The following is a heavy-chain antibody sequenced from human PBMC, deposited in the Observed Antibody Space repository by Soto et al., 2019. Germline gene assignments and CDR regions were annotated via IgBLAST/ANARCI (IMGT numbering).Heavy chain of an antibody. CDR2: IYYSGST. Sequence: PSETLSLTCTVSGGSISSYYWSWIRQPPGKGLEWIGYIYYSGSTNYNPSLKSRVTISVDTSKNQFSLKLSSVTAADTAVYYCARHKVGVTLFDYWGQGTLVTVSS. CDR1: GGSISSYY. CDR3: ARHKVGVTLFDY. V-gene: IGHV4-59*08. D-gene: IGHD1-26*01. J-gene: IGHJ4*02.